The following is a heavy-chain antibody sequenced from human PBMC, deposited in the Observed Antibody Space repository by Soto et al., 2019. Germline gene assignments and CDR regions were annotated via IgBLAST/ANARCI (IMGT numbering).Heavy chain of an antibody. D-gene: IGHD3-3*01. J-gene: IGHJ6*03. CDR3: AKRIGWVGDYYYMDV. CDR1: GGSISSYY. V-gene: IGHV4-59*01. Sequence: PSETLSLTCTVSGGSISSYYWSWIRQPPGKGLEWIGYIYYSGSTNYNPSLKSRVTISVDTSKNQFSLKLSSVTAADTAVYYCAKRIGWVGDYYYMDVWGKGTTVTVSS. CDR2: IYYSGST.